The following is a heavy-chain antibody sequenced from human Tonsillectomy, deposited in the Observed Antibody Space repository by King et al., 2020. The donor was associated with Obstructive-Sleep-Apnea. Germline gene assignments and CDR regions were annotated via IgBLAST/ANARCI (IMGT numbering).Heavy chain of an antibody. V-gene: IGHV1-46*01. D-gene: IGHD6-13*01. CDR3: ASIAAAGTYFDY. CDR2: INPSGGST. Sequence: VQLVESGAEVKKPGASVKVSCKASGYTFTSYYMHWVRQAPGQGLEWMGIINPSGGSTSYAQTFQGRVTMTRDTSTSTVYMELSRLRSEDTAVYYCASIAAAGTYFDYWGQGTLVTVSS. CDR1: GYTFTSYY. J-gene: IGHJ4*02.